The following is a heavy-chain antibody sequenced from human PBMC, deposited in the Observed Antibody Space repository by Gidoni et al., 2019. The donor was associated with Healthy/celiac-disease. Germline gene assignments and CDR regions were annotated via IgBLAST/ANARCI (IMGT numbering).Heavy chain of an antibody. D-gene: IGHD5-18*01. V-gene: IGHV3-9*01. CDR2: ISWNSGSI. CDR3: AKDMVGYSYGYPDY. J-gene: IGHJ4*02. Sequence: EVQLVESGGGLVQPGRSLRLSCAASGFTFDDYAMHWVRQAPGKGLEWVSGISWNSGSIGYADSVKGRFTISRDNAKNSLYLQMNSLRAEDTALYYCAKDMVGYSYGYPDYWGQGTLVTVSS. CDR1: GFTFDDYA.